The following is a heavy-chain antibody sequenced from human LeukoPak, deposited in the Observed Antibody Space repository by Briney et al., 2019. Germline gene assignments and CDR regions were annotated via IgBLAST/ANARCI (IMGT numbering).Heavy chain of an antibody. CDR1: GFTFSNAC. D-gene: IGHD3-10*01. V-gene: IGHV3-15*01. CDR2: IRSKTDGGTT. CDR3: TTPFFGVPSS. J-gene: IGHJ5*02. Sequence: PGGSLRLSCAASGFTFSNACMSWGRQAPGKGLEWVGRIRSKTDGGTTDYAAPVKGRFTISRDDSKNMLYLQMNSLKIEATAVYYCTTPFFGVPSSWGQGTLVTVSS.